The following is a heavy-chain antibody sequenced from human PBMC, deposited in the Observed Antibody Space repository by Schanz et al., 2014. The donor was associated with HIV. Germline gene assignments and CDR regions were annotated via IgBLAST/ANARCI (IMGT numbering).Heavy chain of an antibody. V-gene: IGHV3-23*04. CDR1: GFAFSDYA. D-gene: IGHD4-4*01. J-gene: IGHJ4*02. CDR2: ISAGGRDT. CDR3: ANDPELTTITGYFDS. Sequence: EVQLVESGGGLVQPGRSRRLACAASGFAFSDYAMSWVRQAPGKGLEWVSSISAGGRDTYYADSVKGRFTISRDNSKNTLYLQMNRLRAEDTALYFCANDPELTTITGYFDSWGQGTLVTVSS.